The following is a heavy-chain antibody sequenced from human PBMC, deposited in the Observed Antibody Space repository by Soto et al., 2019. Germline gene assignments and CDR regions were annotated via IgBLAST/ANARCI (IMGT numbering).Heavy chain of an antibody. V-gene: IGHV4-61*01. CDR1: GGSVSSGNSY. CDR3: AGRGGAAAGAYNWFDP. CDR2: IYYSGSA. J-gene: IGHJ5*02. Sequence: QVQLQESGPGLVKPSETLSLTCTVSGGSVSSGNSYWSWIRQPPGKGLEWIGYIYYSGSATYNPSLKRRATLSVDTSQTQFSRNLSSVTAADTAVYSCAGRGGAAAGAYNWFDPWGQGTLVTVSS. D-gene: IGHD6-13*01.